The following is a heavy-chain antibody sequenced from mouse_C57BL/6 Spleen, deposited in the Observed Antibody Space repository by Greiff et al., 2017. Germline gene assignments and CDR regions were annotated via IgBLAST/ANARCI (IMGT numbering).Heavy chain of an antibody. V-gene: IGHV1-52*01. CDR1: GYTFTSYW. Sequence: QVQLQQPGAELVRPGSSVKLSCKASGYTFTSYWMHWVKQRPIQGLEWIGNIDPSDSETHYNQKFKDKATLTVDKSSSTAYMQLSSLTSEDSAVYYCARHYGNSVDYWGQGTTLTVSS. D-gene: IGHD2-1*01. CDR3: ARHYGNSVDY. CDR2: IDPSDSET. J-gene: IGHJ2*01.